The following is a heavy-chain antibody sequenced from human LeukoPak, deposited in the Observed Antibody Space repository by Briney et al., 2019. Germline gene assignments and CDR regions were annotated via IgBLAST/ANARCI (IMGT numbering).Heavy chain of an antibody. CDR1: GGSISSYY. D-gene: IGHD3-22*01. V-gene: IGHV4-59*08. CDR3: ARHLFRYQLLGLKVVVSYDAFDI. J-gene: IGHJ3*02. Sequence: PSETLSLTCTVSGGSISSYYWSWIRQPPGKGLEWIGYIYYSGSTNYNPSLKSRVTISVDTSKNQFSLKLSSVTAADTAVYYCARHLFRYQLLGLKVVVSYDAFDIWGQGTMVTVSS. CDR2: IYYSGST.